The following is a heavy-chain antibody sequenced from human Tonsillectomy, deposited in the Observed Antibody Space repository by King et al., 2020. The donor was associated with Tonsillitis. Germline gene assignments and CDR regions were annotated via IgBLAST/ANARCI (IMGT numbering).Heavy chain of an antibody. CDR1: GYTFTSYY. CDR2: INPSGGST. V-gene: IGHV1-46*01. Sequence: QLVQSGAEVKKPGASVKVSCKASGYTFTSYYMHWVRQAPGQGLEWMGIINPSGGSTSYAQKFQGRVTMTRDTSTSTVYMELSSLRSEDTAVYYCARDLRYCSSTSCYLIGLLGYWGQGTLVTVSS. D-gene: IGHD2-2*01. CDR3: ARDLRYCSSTSCYLIGLLGY. J-gene: IGHJ4*02.